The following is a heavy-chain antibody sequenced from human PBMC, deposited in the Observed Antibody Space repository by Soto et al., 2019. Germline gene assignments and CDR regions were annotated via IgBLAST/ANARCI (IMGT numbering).Heavy chain of an antibody. D-gene: IGHD1-26*01. J-gene: IGHJ4*02. CDR1: GFTFSSYW. V-gene: IGHV3-7*05. Sequence: PGGSLRLSCAASGFTFSSYWMSWVRQAPGKGLEWVANIKQDGSEKYYVDSVKGRFTNSRDNAKNSLYLQMNSLRAEDTAVYYCARDYLSGTLDYWGQGTLVTVSS. CDR3: ARDYLSGTLDY. CDR2: IKQDGSEK.